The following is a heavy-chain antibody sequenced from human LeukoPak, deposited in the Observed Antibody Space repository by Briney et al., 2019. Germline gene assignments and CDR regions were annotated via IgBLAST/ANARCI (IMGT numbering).Heavy chain of an antibody. J-gene: IGHJ4*02. CDR3: ARVSCGGGNCYSFPDY. CDR1: GYTFTSYA. Sequence: ASVTVSCKASGYTFTSYAMHWVRQAPGQGLEWMGWISAYNGNTNAARKFQGRLTMTTGTSTNTAYMELRSLRSDDTAVYYCARVSCGGGNCYSFPDYWGQGTLVTVSP. V-gene: IGHV1-18*01. CDR2: ISAYNGNT. D-gene: IGHD2-15*01.